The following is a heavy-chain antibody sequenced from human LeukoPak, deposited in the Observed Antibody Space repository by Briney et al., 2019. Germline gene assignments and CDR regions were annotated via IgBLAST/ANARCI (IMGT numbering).Heavy chain of an antibody. CDR1: GGSISSYY. Sequence: SETLSLTCTVSGGSISSYYWSWIRQPPGKGLEWIGYIYYSGSTNYNPSLKSRVTISVDTSKNQFSLKLSSVTAADTAVYYCARAISGRQSSWFDPWGQGTLVTVSS. J-gene: IGHJ5*02. V-gene: IGHV4-59*01. D-gene: IGHD3-3*01. CDR2: IYYSGST. CDR3: ARAISGRQSSWFDP.